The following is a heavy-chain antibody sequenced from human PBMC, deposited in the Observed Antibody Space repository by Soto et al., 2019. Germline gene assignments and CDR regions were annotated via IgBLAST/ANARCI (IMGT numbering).Heavy chain of an antibody. V-gene: IGHV3-23*01. Sequence: GGSLRLPGAASGFTFTSYAMNWVRLAPGKGLEWVSAISGTGYNTYYADSVKGRFTISRDNAKNSLYLQMNSLRAEDTAVYYCARDNDSLLTMDVWGKGTTVTVSS. CDR3: ARDNDSLLTMDV. J-gene: IGHJ6*03. CDR1: GFTFTSYA. CDR2: ISGTGYNT. D-gene: IGHD2-15*01.